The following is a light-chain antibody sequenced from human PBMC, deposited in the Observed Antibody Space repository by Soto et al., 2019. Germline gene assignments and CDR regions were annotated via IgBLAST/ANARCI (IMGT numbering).Light chain of an antibody. J-gene: IGKJ4*01. Sequence: EIVMTQSPATLSVSPGERATLSCRASQSVRINLAWYQRKPGQAPRLLIYGASSRATGIPARFSGSGSGTDFTLTISSLQSEDFAVYYCQQYNNWPPELTFGGGTKVEIK. CDR3: QQYNNWPPELT. V-gene: IGKV3-15*01. CDR1: QSVRIN. CDR2: GAS.